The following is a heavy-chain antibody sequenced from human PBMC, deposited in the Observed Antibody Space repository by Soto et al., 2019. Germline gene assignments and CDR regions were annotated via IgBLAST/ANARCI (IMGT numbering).Heavy chain of an antibody. D-gene: IGHD3-3*01. Sequence: QVQLVQSGAEVKKPGSSVKVSCKASGGTFSSYAISWVRQAPGQGLEWMGGIIPIFGTANYAPKFQGRVTITADESTSTAYMELSSLRSEDTAVYYCARVVLHGVAPRYYFDYWGQGTLVTVSS. CDR2: IIPIFGTA. V-gene: IGHV1-69*01. CDR3: ARVVLHGVAPRYYFDY. CDR1: GGTFSSYA. J-gene: IGHJ4*02.